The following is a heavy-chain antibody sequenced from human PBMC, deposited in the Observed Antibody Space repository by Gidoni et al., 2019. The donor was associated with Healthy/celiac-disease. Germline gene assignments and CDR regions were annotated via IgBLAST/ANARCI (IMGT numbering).Heavy chain of an antibody. V-gene: IGHV1-8*01. CDR2: MNPNSGNT. Sequence: QVQLVQSGAEVKKPGASVQVSCQASGYTFPSYDINWVRQATGQGLEWMGWMNPNSGNTGYAQKFQGRVTMTRNTSISTAYMELSSLRSEDTAVYYCARGDIAVAGGIVDYWGQGTLVTVSS. D-gene: IGHD6-19*01. J-gene: IGHJ4*02. CDR3: ARGDIAVAGGIVDY. CDR1: GYTFPSYD.